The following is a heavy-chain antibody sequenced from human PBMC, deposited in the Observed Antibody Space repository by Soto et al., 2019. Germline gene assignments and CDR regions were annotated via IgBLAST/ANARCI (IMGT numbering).Heavy chain of an antibody. J-gene: IGHJ6*02. V-gene: IGHV3-30-3*01. CDR3: ARDKTTVVTYYYYGMDV. CDR1: GFTFSSYA. Sequence: QVQLVESGGGVVQPGRSLRLSCAASGFTFSSYAMHWVRQAPGKGLEWVAVISYDGSNKYYADSVKGRFTISRDNSKNTLYLQMHSLRAEDTAVYYCARDKTTVVTYYYYGMDVWGQGTTVTVSS. CDR2: ISYDGSNK. D-gene: IGHD4-17*01.